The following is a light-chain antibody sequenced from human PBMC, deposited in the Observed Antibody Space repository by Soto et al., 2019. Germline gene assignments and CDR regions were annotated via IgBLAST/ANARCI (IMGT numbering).Light chain of an antibody. CDR1: SSDVGGYSY. V-gene: IGLV2-14*03. J-gene: IGLJ1*01. CDR3: SSYTSSITLGV. Sequence: QSVLTQPASVSGSPGQSITIPCTGTSSDVGGYSYVSWYQQHPGKAPKLMIYDVSNRPSGVSNRFSGSKSGNTASLTISGLQDEDEADYYCSSYTSSITLGVFGTGTKVTVL. CDR2: DVS.